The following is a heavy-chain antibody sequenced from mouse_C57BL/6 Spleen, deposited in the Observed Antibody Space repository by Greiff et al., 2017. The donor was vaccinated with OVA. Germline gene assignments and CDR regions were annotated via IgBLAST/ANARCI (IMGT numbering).Heavy chain of an antibody. J-gene: IGHJ4*01. V-gene: IGHV1-62-2*01. Sequence: QVHVKQSGAELVKPGASVKLSCKASGYTFTEYTIHWVKQRSGQGLEWIGWFYPGSGSIKYNEKFKDKATLTADKSSSTVYMELSRLTSEDSAVYFCARHEGYDYAFYAMDYWGQGTSVTVSS. CDR2: FYPGSGSI. CDR1: GYTFTEYT. D-gene: IGHD2-4*01. CDR3: ARHEGYDYAFYAMDY.